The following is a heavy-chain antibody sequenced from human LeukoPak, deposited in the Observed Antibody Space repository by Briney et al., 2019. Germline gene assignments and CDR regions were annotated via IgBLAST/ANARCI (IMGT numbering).Heavy chain of an antibody. Sequence: VKVSCKASGYTFTGYYMHWVRQAPGQGLEWMGWINPNSGGTNYAQKFQGRVTMTRDTSISTAYMELRSLRSDDTAVYYCARDQYPDDAFDIWGQGTMVTVSS. CDR1: GYTFTGYY. D-gene: IGHD2-2*02. V-gene: IGHV1-2*02. CDR2: INPNSGGT. J-gene: IGHJ3*02. CDR3: ARDQYPDDAFDI.